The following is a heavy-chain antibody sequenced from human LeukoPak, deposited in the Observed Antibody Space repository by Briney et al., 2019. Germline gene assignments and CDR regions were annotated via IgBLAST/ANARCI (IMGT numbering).Heavy chain of an antibody. CDR1: GSTFSRYW. V-gene: IGHV3-7*01. CDR3: GRDVSRGACGAFDI. D-gene: IGHD2-21*01. Sequence: GGSLRLSCAASGSTFSRYWMSWARQAPGKGLEWVANIKQDGSEKYYVDSEKGRFTISRDNAKNPLYLQMNRLRAEDTAVYYCGRDVSRGACGAFDIWGQGTMVTVSS. CDR2: IKQDGSEK. J-gene: IGHJ3*02.